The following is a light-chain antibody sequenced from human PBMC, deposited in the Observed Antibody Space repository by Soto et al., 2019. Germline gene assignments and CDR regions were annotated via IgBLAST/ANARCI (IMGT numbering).Light chain of an antibody. Sequence: QSLLTQPASVSGSPGQSVTISCTGTSSDVGGYDYVSWYQQHPGTAPKLILYEVNNRPSGVSNRFSGSKSGNTASLIISGLQTEDEANYYCSAYTTSNTLIFGPGTKVTVL. CDR1: SSDVGGYDY. V-gene: IGLV2-14*01. CDR2: EVN. CDR3: SAYTTSNTLI. J-gene: IGLJ1*01.